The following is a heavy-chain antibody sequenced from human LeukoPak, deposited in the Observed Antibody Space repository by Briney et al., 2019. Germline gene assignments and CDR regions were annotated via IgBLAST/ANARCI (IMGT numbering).Heavy chain of an antibody. CDR2: IYYSRST. CDR3: ARTAAPGRSPDFDY. V-gene: IGHV4-59*01. Sequence: SETLSLTCTVSGGSISSYYWSWIRQPPGKGLEWIGYIYYSRSTNYNPSLKSRVTISVDTSKNQFSLKLSSVTAADTAVYYCARTAAPGRSPDFDYWGQGTLVTVSS. CDR1: GGSISSYY. D-gene: IGHD6-13*01. J-gene: IGHJ4*02.